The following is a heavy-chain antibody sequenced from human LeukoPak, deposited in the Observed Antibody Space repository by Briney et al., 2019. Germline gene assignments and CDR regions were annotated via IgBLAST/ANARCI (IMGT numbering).Heavy chain of an antibody. V-gene: IGHV3-48*03. CDR3: ASSGYEYNDAFDI. CDR1: GFTFSSYE. CDR2: ISSSGSTI. Sequence: GGSLRLSCAASGFTFSSYEMNWVRQAPGKGLEWVSYISSSGSTIYYADSVKGRFTISRDNAKNSLYLQMNSLRAEDTAVYYCASSGYEYNDAFDIWGQGTMVTVSS. J-gene: IGHJ3*02. D-gene: IGHD5-12*01.